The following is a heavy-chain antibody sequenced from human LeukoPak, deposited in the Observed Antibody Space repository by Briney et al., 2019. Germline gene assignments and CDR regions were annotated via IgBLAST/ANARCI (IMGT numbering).Heavy chain of an antibody. CDR2: IIPIFGTA. CDR3: ARAIVPAAPGAFDI. CDR1: GGTFSSYA. Sequence: SVKVSCKASGGTFSSYAISWVRQAPGQGLEWMGGIIPIFGTANYAQKFQGRVTITADESTSTAYMELSSLRSEDTAVYYCARAIVPAAPGAFDIWGQGTMVTVSS. D-gene: IGHD2-2*01. J-gene: IGHJ3*02. V-gene: IGHV1-69*13.